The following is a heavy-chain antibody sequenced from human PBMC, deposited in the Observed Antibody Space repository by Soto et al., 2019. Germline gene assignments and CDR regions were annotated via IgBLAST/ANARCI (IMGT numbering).Heavy chain of an antibody. CDR1: GFTFSGSY. CDR3: ARGRYSGGGPYYFDS. D-gene: IGHD6-19*01. CDR2: ISNSGSTI. J-gene: IGHJ4*02. V-gene: IGHV3-11*01. Sequence: QVQLVESGGGLVEPGGSLRLSCAASGFTFSGSYMNWIRQAPRKGLEWVSYISNSGSTIYNADSVKGRFTISRDNAKNSLSLQMNSLRAEDTAVYYCARGRYSGGGPYYFDSWGQGTLVTVSS.